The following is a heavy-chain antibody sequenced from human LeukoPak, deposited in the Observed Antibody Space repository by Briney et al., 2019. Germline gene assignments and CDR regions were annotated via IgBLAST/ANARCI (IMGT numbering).Heavy chain of an antibody. V-gene: IGHV3-23*01. D-gene: IGHD2-15*01. CDR3: ARGCGGGSCYFRYGMDV. CDR2: ISGSGADA. Sequence: GGSLRLSCAASGFTFSSYVMGWVRQAPGKGLEWVSAISGSGADAHYADYVKGRFTISRDNSKNILYLQMNSLKAEDTAVYYCARGCGGGSCYFRYGMDVWGQGTTVTVS. CDR1: GFTFSSYV. J-gene: IGHJ6*02.